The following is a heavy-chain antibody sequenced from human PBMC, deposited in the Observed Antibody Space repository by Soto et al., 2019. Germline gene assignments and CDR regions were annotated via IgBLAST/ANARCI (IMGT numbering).Heavy chain of an antibody. CDR2: IIPIFGTA. V-gene: IGHV1-69*06. D-gene: IGHD3-10*01. Sequence: GASVEVSCKASGGTFSSYSISWVLQAPGQGLEWMGGIIPIFGTANYAQKFPGRVTITADKSTSTAYMELSSLRSEDTAVYYCARGGPTMVRGADYGMDVWGQGTTVTVSS. CDR3: ARGGPTMVRGADYGMDV. CDR1: GGTFSSYS. J-gene: IGHJ6*02.